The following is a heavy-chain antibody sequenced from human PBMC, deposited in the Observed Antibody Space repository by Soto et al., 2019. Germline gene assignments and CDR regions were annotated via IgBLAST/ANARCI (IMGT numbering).Heavy chain of an antibody. D-gene: IGHD6-13*01. CDR3: AKDRYSSTWYFDY. Sequence: EVQLLESGGGLVQPGGSLRLSCAASGFTFSNYAMTWVRQAPGEGLEWVSSIAGSGHDKYYADSVKGRFTISRDNTRTTLYLKMNSLRAEDTAVYYCAKDRYSSTWYFDYWGQGTLVTVSS. J-gene: IGHJ4*02. CDR1: GFTFSNYA. V-gene: IGHV3-23*01. CDR2: IAGSGHDK.